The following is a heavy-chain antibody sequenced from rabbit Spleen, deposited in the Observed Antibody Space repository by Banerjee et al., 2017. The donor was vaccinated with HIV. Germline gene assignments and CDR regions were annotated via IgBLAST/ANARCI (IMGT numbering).Heavy chain of an antibody. CDR3: ARGSATMTMVITGYYLSL. J-gene: IGHJ4*01. V-gene: IGHV1S45*01. CDR1: GFSFSSNYY. CDR2: IYTGDGTST. D-gene: IGHD2-1*01. Sequence: QEQLVESGGGLVQPEGSLTLTCTASGFSFSSNYYMCWVRQAPGKGLEWIGCIYTGDGTSTAYASWAKGRFTVSKTSSTTVTLQLTSLTAADTATFFCARGSATMTMVITGYYLSLWGPGTLVTVS.